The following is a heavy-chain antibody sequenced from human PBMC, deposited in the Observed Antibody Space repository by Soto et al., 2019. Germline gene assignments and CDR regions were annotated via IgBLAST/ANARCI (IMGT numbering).Heavy chain of an antibody. J-gene: IGHJ4*02. Sequence: QLQLQESGPGLVKPSETLSLTCTVSGGSISSSSYYWGWIRQPPGKGLEWIGSIYYSGSTYYNPSLRVGVTISVDTSKTQFSLRRSSVTAADTAVYYCARRRSIAGAASGGYFDYWGQGTLVTVSS. CDR3: ARRRSIAGAASGGYFDY. V-gene: IGHV4-39*01. CDR1: GGSISSSSYY. D-gene: IGHD6-19*01. CDR2: IYYSGST.